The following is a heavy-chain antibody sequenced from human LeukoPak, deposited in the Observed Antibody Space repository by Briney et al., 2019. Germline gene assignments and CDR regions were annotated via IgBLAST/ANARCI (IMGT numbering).Heavy chain of an antibody. V-gene: IGHV4-39*07. D-gene: IGHD3-22*01. CDR3: VIVVKAPYYFDY. J-gene: IGHJ4*02. CDR1: GGSISSSSYY. Sequence: SETLSLTCTVSGGSISSSSYYWGWIRQPPGKGLEWIGSIYYSGSTYYNPSLKSRVTISVDTSKNQFSLKLSSVTAADTAVYYCVIVVKAPYYFDYWGQGTLVTVSS. CDR2: IYYSGST.